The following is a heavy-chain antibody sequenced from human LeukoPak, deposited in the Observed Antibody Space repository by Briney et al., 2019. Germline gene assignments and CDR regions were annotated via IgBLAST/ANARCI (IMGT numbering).Heavy chain of an antibody. V-gene: IGHV4-4*02. CDR1: GFTFSTYAM. Sequence: GSLRLSCAASGFTFSTYAMKWVRQPPGKGLEWIAEIYHSGSTNYNPSLKSRVTISVDKSKNQFSLKLNSVTAADTAVYYCARVLHGSGTYYDYWGQGTLVTVSS. CDR2: IYHSGST. J-gene: IGHJ4*02. CDR3: ARVLHGSGTYYDY. D-gene: IGHD3-10*01.